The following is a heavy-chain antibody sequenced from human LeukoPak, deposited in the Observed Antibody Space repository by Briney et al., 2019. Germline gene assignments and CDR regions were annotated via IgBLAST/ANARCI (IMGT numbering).Heavy chain of an antibody. J-gene: IGHJ3*02. D-gene: IGHD3-10*01. Sequence: SETLSLTCAVYGGSFRGYYWSWIRQPPGKGLECRGEINHSGSTNYNPSLKSRVTISVDTSKNQFSLKLSSVTAADTAVYYCARRSITMVRGAKNAFDIWGQGTMVTVSS. CDR1: GGSFRGYY. CDR3: ARRSITMVRGAKNAFDI. CDR2: INHSGST. V-gene: IGHV4-34*01.